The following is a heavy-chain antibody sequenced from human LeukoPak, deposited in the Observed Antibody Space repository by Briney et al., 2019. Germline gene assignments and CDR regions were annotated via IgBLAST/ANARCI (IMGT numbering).Heavy chain of an antibody. CDR2: ISSEGDST. CDR3: ARSEQQDFGDYEFDY. J-gene: IGHJ4*02. CDR1: GFTFSTYA. D-gene: IGHD4-17*01. V-gene: IGHV3-64*01. Sequence: GGSLRLSCAASGFTFSTYAMHWVRQAPGKGLEYVSAISSEGDSTYYANSVKGRFTISRDNSKNTLYLQMGSLRAEDMAVYYCARSEQQDFGDYEFDYWGQGTLVTVSS.